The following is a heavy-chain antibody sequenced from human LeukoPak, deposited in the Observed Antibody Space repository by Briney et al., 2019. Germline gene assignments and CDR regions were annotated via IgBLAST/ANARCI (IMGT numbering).Heavy chain of an antibody. V-gene: IGHV3-30*04. Sequence: PGRSLRLSCAASGFAFRRSAMHWVRQAPGKGLEWVAVSPPDEINNDYVESVKGRFTISRDIPKNTLYLQMTSLRVEDTAVYYCARQGSTLSYFYNYLDVWGKGTPVTVSS. CDR2: SPPDEINN. CDR3: ARQGSTLSYFYNYLDV. D-gene: IGHD6-13*01. CDR1: GFAFRRSA. J-gene: IGHJ6*03.